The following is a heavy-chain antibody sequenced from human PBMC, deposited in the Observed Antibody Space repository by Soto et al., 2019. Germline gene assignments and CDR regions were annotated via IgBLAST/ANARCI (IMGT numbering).Heavy chain of an antibody. CDR1: GFSLSTSGVG. J-gene: IGHJ4*02. V-gene: IGHV2-5*02. CDR2: IYWDDDK. Sequence: QITLKESGPTLVKPTQTLTLTCTFSGFSLSTSGVGVGWIRQPPGKALEWLALIYWDDDKSYSPSLKSRLTITKDTSKNQVVLTMTNMDPVDTATYYCAHRRGYDFWSGPFDYWGQGTLVTVSS. D-gene: IGHD3-3*01. CDR3: AHRRGYDFWSGPFDY.